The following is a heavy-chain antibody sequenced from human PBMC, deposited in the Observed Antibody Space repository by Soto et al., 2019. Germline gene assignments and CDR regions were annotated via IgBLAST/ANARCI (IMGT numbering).Heavy chain of an antibody. CDR3: ARAGGLLWVGELGDY. D-gene: IGHD3-10*01. J-gene: IGHJ4*02. CDR2: ISSSSSYI. CDR1: GFTFSSYS. V-gene: IGHV3-21*01. Sequence: GGSLRLSCAASGFTFSSYSMNWVRQAPGKGLEWVSSISSSSSYIYYADSVKGRFTISRDNAKNSLYLQMNSLRAEDTAVYYCARAGGLLWVGELGDYWGQGTLVTVSS.